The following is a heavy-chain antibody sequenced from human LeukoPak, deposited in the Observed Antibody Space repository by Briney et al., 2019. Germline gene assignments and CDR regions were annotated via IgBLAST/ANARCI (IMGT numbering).Heavy chain of an antibody. CDR1: GFTFSSYW. V-gene: IGHV3-74*01. Sequence: GGSLRLSCAASGFTFSSYWMHWVRQAPGKGLVCVSRITSDGSSTSYADSVRARFTISRDNAKNTVYLQMNSLRAEDTAVYYCARDLTGAVFDFWGQGTLVTVSS. CDR2: ITSDGSST. J-gene: IGHJ4*02. D-gene: IGHD1-26*01. CDR3: ARDLTGAVFDF.